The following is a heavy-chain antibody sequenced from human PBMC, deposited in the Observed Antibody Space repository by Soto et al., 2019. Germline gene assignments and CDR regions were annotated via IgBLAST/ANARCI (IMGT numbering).Heavy chain of an antibody. CDR2: ISAYNGNT. CDR1: GYTFTSYG. D-gene: IGHD2-2*01. J-gene: IGHJ4*02. CDR3: ARDTIVLVPAAMGY. Sequence: GASVKVSCKASGYTFTSYGISWVRQAPGQGLEWMGWISAYNGNTNYAQKLQGRVTMTTDTSTSTAYMELRSLRSDDTAVYYCARDTIVLVPAAMGYWGQGTLVTVSS. V-gene: IGHV1-18*01.